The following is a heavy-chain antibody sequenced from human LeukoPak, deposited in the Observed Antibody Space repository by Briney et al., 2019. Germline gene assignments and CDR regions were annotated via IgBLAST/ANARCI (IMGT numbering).Heavy chain of an antibody. J-gene: IGHJ3*02. CDR2: ISGGSSTI. CDR1: EFTFGMYS. V-gene: IGHV3-48*02. Sequence: PGGSLRLSCAASEFTFGMYSMNWVRQAPGKGLEWVSRISGGSSTIYYADSVKGRFTISRDNAKNSLYLQMNSLRDEDTAVYYCARDLGAAGRAFDIWGQGTMVTVSS. D-gene: IGHD6-13*01. CDR3: ARDLGAAGRAFDI.